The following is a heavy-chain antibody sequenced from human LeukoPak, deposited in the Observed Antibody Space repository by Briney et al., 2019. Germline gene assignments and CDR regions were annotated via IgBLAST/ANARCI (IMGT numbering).Heavy chain of an antibody. CDR3: ARGRLPGIRLGAFDI. Sequence: GESLKISCKASGYSFTSYWIGWVRQMPGKGLEWMAIIFPGDSDTRYSPSFQGQVTISADKSITTAYLQWSSLKASDSAMYYCARGRLPGIRLGAFDIWGQGTMVTVSS. J-gene: IGHJ3*02. CDR1: GYSFTSYW. D-gene: IGHD6-19*01. CDR2: IFPGDSDT. V-gene: IGHV5-51*01.